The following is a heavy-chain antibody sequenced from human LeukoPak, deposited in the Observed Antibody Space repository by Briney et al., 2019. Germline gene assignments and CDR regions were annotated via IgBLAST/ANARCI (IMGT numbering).Heavy chain of an antibody. CDR2: ISGSAYST. J-gene: IGHJ6*03. D-gene: IGHD5-24*01. CDR3: AKNIWTEMATIYYYMDV. V-gene: IGHV3-23*01. CDR1: GFTFSSYA. Sequence: GGSLRLSCAASGFTFSSYAMSWVRQAPGKGLEWVSAISGSAYSTYYADSAKGRFTISRDNSKNTLYLQMNSLRAEDTAVYYCAKNIWTEMATIYYYMDVWGKGTTVTVSS.